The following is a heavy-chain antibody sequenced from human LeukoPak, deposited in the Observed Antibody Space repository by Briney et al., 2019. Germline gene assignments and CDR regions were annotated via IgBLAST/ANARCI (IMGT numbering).Heavy chain of an antibody. D-gene: IGHD3-10*01. V-gene: IGHV3-33*06. Sequence: QPRRSLRLSCAASGFTFSTYGLNWARQAPGKGLECVAIIWYDGNNKYYADSVKGRFTISRDNSKNTLYLQMNSLRADDTAVYYCAKSYDNHNWYFHLWGRGTLVTASS. CDR3: AKSYDNHNWYFHL. CDR2: IWYDGNNK. CDR1: GFTFSTYG. J-gene: IGHJ2*01.